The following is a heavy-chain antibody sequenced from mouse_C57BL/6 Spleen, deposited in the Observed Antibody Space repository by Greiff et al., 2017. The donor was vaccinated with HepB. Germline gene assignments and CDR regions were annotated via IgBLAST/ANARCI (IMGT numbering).Heavy chain of an antibody. D-gene: IGHD4-1*01. Sequence: QVQLQQSGPELVKPGASVKISCKASGYAFSSSWMNWVKQRPGKGLEWIGRIYPGDGDTNYNGKFKGKATLTADKSSSTAYMQLSSLTSEDSAVYFCARVWGEGFYYYAMDYWGQGTSVTVSS. J-gene: IGHJ4*01. CDR2: IYPGDGDT. CDR3: ARVWGEGFYYYAMDY. V-gene: IGHV1-82*01. CDR1: GYAFSSSW.